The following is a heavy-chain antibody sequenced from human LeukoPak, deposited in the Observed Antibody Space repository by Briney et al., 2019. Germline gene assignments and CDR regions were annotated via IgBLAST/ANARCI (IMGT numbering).Heavy chain of an antibody. V-gene: IGHV4-61*02. CDR3: ARQDYYGSGSYLDY. Sequence: SQTLSLTCTVSGGSISSGSYYWSWIRQPAGKGLEWIGRIYTSGSTNYNPSLKSRVTISVDTSKNQFSLKLNSVTAADTAVYYCARQDYYGSGSYLDYWGQGSLVTVSS. J-gene: IGHJ4*02. CDR1: GGSISSGSYY. CDR2: IYTSGST. D-gene: IGHD3-10*01.